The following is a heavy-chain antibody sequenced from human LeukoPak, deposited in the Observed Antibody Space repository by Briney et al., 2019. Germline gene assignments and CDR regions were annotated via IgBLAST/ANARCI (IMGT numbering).Heavy chain of an antibody. CDR1: GYTFTSYY. CDR3: ARDDNPDYGDYSTWFDP. CDR2: TNPSGGST. V-gene: IGHV1-46*01. Sequence: ASVKVSCKASGYTFTSYYMHWVRQAPGQGLEWMGITNPSGGSTSYAQKFQGRVTMTRDTSTSTVYMELSSLRSEDTAVYYCARDDNPDYGDYSTWFDPWGQGTLVTVSS. J-gene: IGHJ5*02. D-gene: IGHD4-17*01.